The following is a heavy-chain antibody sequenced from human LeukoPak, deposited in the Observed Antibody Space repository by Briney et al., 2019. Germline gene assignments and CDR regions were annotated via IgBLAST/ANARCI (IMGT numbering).Heavy chain of an antibody. J-gene: IGHJ4*02. CDR3: ARSRAGLT. D-gene: IGHD3-9*01. CDR2: IYYSGST. CDR1: GGSVSSGSYY. V-gene: IGHV4-61*01. Sequence: PSETLSLTCTVSGGSVSSGSYYWSWIRQPPGKGLGWIGYIYYSGSTNYNPSLKSRVTLSLDTSKNQFSLNLRSVTAADTAVYYCARSRAGLTWGQGTLVTVSS.